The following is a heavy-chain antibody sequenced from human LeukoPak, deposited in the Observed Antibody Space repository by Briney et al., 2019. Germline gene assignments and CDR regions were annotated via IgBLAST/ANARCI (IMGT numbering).Heavy chain of an antibody. J-gene: IGHJ4*02. Sequence: GRSLRLPCAASGFIFSDYAMHWVRQAPGKGLEWVSVISYDGINKFYADSVRGRFTISRDNFQNTLYLQMDSLRAEDTALYYCARRRNPGREAAGLDYWGQGTLATVSS. CDR1: GFIFSDYA. D-gene: IGHD6-13*01. V-gene: IGHV3-30*01. CDR3: ARRRNPGREAAGLDY. CDR2: ISYDGINK.